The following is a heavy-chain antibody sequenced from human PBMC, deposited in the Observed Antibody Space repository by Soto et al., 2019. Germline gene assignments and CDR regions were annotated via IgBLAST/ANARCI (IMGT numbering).Heavy chain of an antibody. V-gene: IGHV4-38-2*01. CDR3: ARVGPWVPYYYDSSPYTFENWFDP. CDR2: IYHGLST. J-gene: IGHJ5*02. CDR1: VYSIISGYY. D-gene: IGHD3-22*01. Sequence: SETLSVTCAVSVYSIISGYYWGWLRQPPGKGLEWIGSIYHGLSTYYNPSLNSRVTLSIDMTNNHVSLILNSVTAADTAVYYCARVGPWVPYYYDSSPYTFENWFDPWGQGTLVTVSS.